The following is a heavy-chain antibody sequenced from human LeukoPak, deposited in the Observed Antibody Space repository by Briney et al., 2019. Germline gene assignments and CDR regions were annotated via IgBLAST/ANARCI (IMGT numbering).Heavy chain of an antibody. CDR2: ISYSVAT. D-gene: IGHD1-1*01. V-gene: IGHV4-39*07. Sequence: SETLSLTCTVSGDPSSGNGFYWGWLRQPPGKGRGWFGNISYSVATYYNPSLTSRVTTSVDTSNNQFSLKLSSVTAADTAVYYCARGTTGSDSSFDSWGQGILVTVSS. J-gene: IGHJ4*02. CDR3: ARGTTGSDSSFDS. CDR1: GDPSSGNGFY.